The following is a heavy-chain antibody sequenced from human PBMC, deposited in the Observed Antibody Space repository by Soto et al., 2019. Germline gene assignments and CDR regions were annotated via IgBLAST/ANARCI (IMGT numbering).Heavy chain of an antibody. CDR2: IIPIFGTA. V-gene: IGHV1-69*13. Sequence: WASVKVSCKASGGTFSSYAISWVRQAPGQGLEWMGGIIPIFGTANYAQKFQGRVTITADESTSTAYMELSSLRSEDTAVYYCAGKRRPTAMAPFDYWGQGTLVTVSS. CDR1: GGTFSSYA. D-gene: IGHD5-18*01. J-gene: IGHJ4*02. CDR3: AGKRRPTAMAPFDY.